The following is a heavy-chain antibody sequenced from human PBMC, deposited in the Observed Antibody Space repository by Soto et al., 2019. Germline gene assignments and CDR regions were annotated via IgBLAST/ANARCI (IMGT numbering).Heavy chain of an antibody. CDR1: GGTFTSIA. V-gene: IGHV1-69*06. J-gene: IGHJ5*02. CDR2: IIPVLGTP. D-gene: IGHD2-2*01. CDR3: ARVIPGAEAWFDP. Sequence: QVHLVQSSAEVKKPGSSVKVSCKASGGTFTSIAFSWVRQAPGQGLEWMGGIIPVLGTPNYAQKFQGRVTMTIDTSTSTAYLDLRSLTSDDTAVYYCARVIPGAEAWFDPWGQGTLVTVSS.